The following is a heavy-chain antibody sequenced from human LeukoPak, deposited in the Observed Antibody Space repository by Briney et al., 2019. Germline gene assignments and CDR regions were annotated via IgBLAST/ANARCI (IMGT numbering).Heavy chain of an antibody. CDR3: ARAYCSSTSCYHLDY. CDR1: GGTFSSYA. J-gene: IGHJ4*02. D-gene: IGHD2-2*01. V-gene: IGHV1-69*01. CDR2: IIPIFGTA. Sequence: SVKVSCKASGGTFSSYAISWVRQAPGQGLEWMGGIIPIFGTANYAQKFQGRVTITADESTSTAYMELSSLRPEDTAVYYCARAYCSSTSCYHLDYWGQGTLVTVSS.